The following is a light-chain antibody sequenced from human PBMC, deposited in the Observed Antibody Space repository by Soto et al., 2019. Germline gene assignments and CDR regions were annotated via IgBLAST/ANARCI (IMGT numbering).Light chain of an antibody. CDR3: QQIYITPYT. Sequence: DIQMTQSPSSLSVSVGDRVTITCRASHSINRYLNWYQQKPGKAPKLLIYTSSNLQSGVPSRFSGSGFGTDFTLTISSLQPEDFATYYCQQIYITPYTFGQGTKLETK. J-gene: IGKJ2*01. CDR2: TSS. V-gene: IGKV1-39*01. CDR1: HSINRY.